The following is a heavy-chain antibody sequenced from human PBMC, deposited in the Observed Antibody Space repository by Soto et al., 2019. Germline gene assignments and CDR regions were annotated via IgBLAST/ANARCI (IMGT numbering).Heavy chain of an antibody. CDR3: VSAAKWELLFDY. CDR1: GGSISSSNYY. Sequence: SETLSLTCTVSGGSISSSNYYWAWIRQPPGKGLEWIGNIYYTEGTYYNPSLKSRVTISVDTSENQVSLKLFSVTAADTALYYCVSAAKWELLFDYWGQGIQVTVSA. D-gene: IGHD1-26*01. V-gene: IGHV4-39*01. CDR2: IYYTEGT. J-gene: IGHJ4*02.